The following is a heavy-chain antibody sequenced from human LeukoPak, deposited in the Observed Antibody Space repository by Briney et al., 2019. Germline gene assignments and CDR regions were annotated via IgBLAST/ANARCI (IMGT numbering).Heavy chain of an antibody. Sequence: GESLRISCKGSENSFSSFWIGWVRQMPGKGLECRGILYPGDSDTRYSPSFQGQVTISVDKSISTAYLQWSSLKASDTAMYYCARRFKMHSVTTMIDEAFDRWGQGTMVTVSS. D-gene: IGHD4-17*01. CDR1: ENSFSSFW. CDR3: ARRFKMHSVTTMIDEAFDR. CDR2: LYPGDSDT. J-gene: IGHJ3*01. V-gene: IGHV5-51*01.